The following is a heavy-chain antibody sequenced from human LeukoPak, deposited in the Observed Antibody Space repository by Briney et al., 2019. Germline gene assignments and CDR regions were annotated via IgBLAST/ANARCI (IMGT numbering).Heavy chain of an antibody. Sequence: GGSLRLSCATSGFSFSNYAVSWVRQAPGKGLEWVSSISGSGGTTYYADSVKGRFTISRDNSKNTLYLQMNSLRAEDTAVYYCAKDPYRASSGLVDYWGQGTLVTVSS. V-gene: IGHV3-23*01. J-gene: IGHJ4*02. CDR1: GFSFSNYA. CDR3: AKDPYRASSGLVDY. CDR2: ISGSGGTT. D-gene: IGHD5-12*01.